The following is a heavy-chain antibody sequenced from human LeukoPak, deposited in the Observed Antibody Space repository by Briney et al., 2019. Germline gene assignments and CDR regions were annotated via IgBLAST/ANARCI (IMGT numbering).Heavy chain of an antibody. D-gene: IGHD6-19*01. CDR1: GYTFTDYF. V-gene: IGHV1-2*02. CDR3: ARGGLRAISRRAVAGNTDAFDI. J-gene: IGHJ3*02. Sequence: GASVKVSCKASGYTFTDYFMHWVRQAPGQGLEWMGWINPNSGGTNYAQKFQGRVTMTRDTSISTAYMELSRLRSDDTAVYYCARGGLRAISRRAVAGNTDAFDIWGQGTMVTVSS. CDR2: INPNSGGT.